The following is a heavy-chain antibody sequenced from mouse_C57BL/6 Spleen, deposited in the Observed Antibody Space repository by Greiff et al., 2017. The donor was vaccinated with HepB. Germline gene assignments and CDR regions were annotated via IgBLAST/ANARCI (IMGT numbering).Heavy chain of an antibody. J-gene: IGHJ2*01. D-gene: IGHD1-1*01. V-gene: IGHV1-53*01. Sequence: VQLQQPGTELVKPGASVKLSCKASGYTFTSYWMHWVKQRPGQGLEWIGKINPSNGGTNYNEKFKSKATLTVDKSSSTAYMQRSSLTSEDSAVYYCARAYFDGPIPYFDYWGQGTTLTVSS. CDR2: INPSNGGT. CDR1: GYTFTSYW. CDR3: ARAYFDGPIPYFDY.